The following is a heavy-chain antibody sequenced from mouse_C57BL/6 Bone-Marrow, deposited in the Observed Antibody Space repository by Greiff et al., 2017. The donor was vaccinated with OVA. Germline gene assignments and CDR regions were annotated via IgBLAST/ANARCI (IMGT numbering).Heavy chain of an antibody. V-gene: IGHV10-1*01. D-gene: IGHD1-1*01. CDR1: GFSFNTYA. Sequence: EVQVVESGGGLVQPKGSLKLSCAASGFSFNTYAMNWVRQAPGKGLAWVARIRSKSNNYATYYADSVKDRFTISRDDSESMLYLQMNNLKTEDTAMYYCVRQGGLYYYGSSPYAMDYWGQGTSVTVSS. CDR2: IRSKSNNYAT. J-gene: IGHJ4*01. CDR3: VRQGGLYYYGSSPYAMDY.